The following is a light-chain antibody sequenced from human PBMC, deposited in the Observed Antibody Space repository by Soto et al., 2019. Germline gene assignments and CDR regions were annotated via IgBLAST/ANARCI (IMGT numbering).Light chain of an antibody. Sequence: EIVLTQSPATLSLSPGERATLSCRASQTVGSFLAWYQQKPGQAPRLLIYGASNRATGIPARFSGSGSGTDFSLTISSLEPEDFAVYYCQQRSSWPLTFGGGTKVELK. V-gene: IGKV3-11*01. CDR3: QQRSSWPLT. CDR2: GAS. CDR1: QTVGSF. J-gene: IGKJ4*02.